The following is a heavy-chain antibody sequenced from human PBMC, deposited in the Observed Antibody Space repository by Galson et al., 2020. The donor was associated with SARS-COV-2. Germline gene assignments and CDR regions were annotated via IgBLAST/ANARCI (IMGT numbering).Heavy chain of an antibody. V-gene: IGHV1-58*01. CDR2: HVVGSGNT. CDR1: GFTFTSSA. J-gene: IGHJ4*02. D-gene: IGHD4-17*01. Sequence: SVKVTCKASGFTFTSSAVQRVRQARGHRLEWIGWHVVGSGNTNYAQKFQKRVTITRDMSTSTAYMELSSMRSEDTAVYYCAAMWAGMTPGGGYWGQGTLVTVSS. CDR3: AAMWAGMTPGGGY.